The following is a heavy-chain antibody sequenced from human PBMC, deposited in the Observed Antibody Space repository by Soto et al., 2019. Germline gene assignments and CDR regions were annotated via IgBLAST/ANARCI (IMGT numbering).Heavy chain of an antibody. CDR3: VRLPSVGAFDI. CDR1: GFSLSTIAVG. V-gene: IGHV2-5*02. J-gene: IGHJ3*02. Sequence: QITLKESGPTLVKPTQTVTLTCNFSGFSLSTIAVGVGWIRQPPGKALEWLALIYWDCDKSYSPSLKSRLTITKDTSINQVVLTMTNMDPVDTATYFCVRLPSVGAFDIWGQGTLVTVSS. CDR2: IYWDCDK. D-gene: IGHD1-26*01.